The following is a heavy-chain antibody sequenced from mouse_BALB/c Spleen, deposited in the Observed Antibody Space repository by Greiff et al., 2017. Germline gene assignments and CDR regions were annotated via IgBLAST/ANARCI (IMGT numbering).Heavy chain of an antibody. CDR1: GYTFTDYE. V-gene: IGHV1-15*01. Sequence: QVQLQQSGAELVRPGASVTLSCKASGYTFTDYEMHWVKQTPVHGLEWIGAIDPETGGTAYNQKFKGKATLTADKSSSTAYMELRSLTSEDSAVYYCTRWGYGYDVKFAYWGQGTLVTVSA. D-gene: IGHD2-2*01. CDR3: TRWGYGYDVKFAY. J-gene: IGHJ3*01. CDR2: IDPETGGT.